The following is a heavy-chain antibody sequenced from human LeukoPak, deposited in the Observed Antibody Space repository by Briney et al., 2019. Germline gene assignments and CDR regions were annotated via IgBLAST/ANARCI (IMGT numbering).Heavy chain of an antibody. D-gene: IGHD2-2*01. Sequence: SVKVSCKASGGTFSSYAISWARQAPGQGLEWMGRIIPILGIANYAQKFQGRVTITADKSMSTAYMELSSLRSEDTAVYYCARDPEAAAILTIVDYWGQGTLVTVSS. J-gene: IGHJ4*02. CDR3: ARDPEAAAILTIVDY. CDR1: GGTFSSYA. V-gene: IGHV1-69*04. CDR2: IIPILGIA.